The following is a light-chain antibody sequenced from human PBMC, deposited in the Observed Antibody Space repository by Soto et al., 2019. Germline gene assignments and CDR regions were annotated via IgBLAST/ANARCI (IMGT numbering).Light chain of an antibody. CDR2: GAS. CDR1: QSVSNSF. V-gene: IGKV3-20*01. Sequence: EFVLTQSPGTLSLSPGERATLSCRASQSVSNSFLAWYQQKPGQAPRLLIYGASSRATGTPDRFSGSGSETDFALTISRLEPEDFAVYHCQQYGGSPWTFGQGTKVEIK. J-gene: IGKJ1*01. CDR3: QQYGGSPWT.